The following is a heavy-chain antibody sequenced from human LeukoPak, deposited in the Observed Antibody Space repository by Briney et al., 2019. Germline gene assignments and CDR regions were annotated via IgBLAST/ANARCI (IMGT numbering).Heavy chain of an antibody. D-gene: IGHD6-13*01. CDR2: IRYDGSNK. CDR3: AKEVQQFDALDI. CDR1: GFTFSSYG. V-gene: IGHV3-30*02. J-gene: IGHJ3*02. Sequence: GGSLRLSCAASGFTFSSYGMHWVRQAPGKGLEWVAFIRYDGSNKYYADSVKGRFTISRDNSKNTLYLQMNSLRAEDTAVYYCAKEVQQFDALDIWAQGTMVTVFS.